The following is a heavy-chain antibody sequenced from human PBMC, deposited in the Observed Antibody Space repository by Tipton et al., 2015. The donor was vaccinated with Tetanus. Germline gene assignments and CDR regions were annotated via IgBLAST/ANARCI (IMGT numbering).Heavy chain of an antibody. Sequence: SLRLSCAASGFTFSSYAMHWVRQAPGKGLEWVAVISYDGSNKYYADSVKGRFTIPRDNSKNTLYLQMNSLRAEDTAVYYCATTTPHGTNGVCITCCFDYWGQGALVTVSS. CDR1: GFTFSSYA. CDR2: ISYDGSNK. V-gene: IGHV3-30-3*01. J-gene: IGHJ4*02. D-gene: IGHD2-8*01. CDR3: ATTTPHGTNGVCITCCFDY.